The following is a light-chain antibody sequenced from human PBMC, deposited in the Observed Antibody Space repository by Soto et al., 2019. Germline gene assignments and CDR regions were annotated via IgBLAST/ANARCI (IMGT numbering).Light chain of an antibody. CDR1: QSVSNNH. V-gene: IGKV3-20*01. J-gene: IGKJ2*01. Sequence: EIELTQSPGTLSLSPGERVTLSCRASQSVSNNHFAWYQQKHGQAPRLLIYDTSTRATGIPDRFSVSGSGTYFTLTISRLEPDDFAVYYCQQYGSSPLYAFGQGTRLEIK. CDR3: QQYGSSPLYA. CDR2: DTS.